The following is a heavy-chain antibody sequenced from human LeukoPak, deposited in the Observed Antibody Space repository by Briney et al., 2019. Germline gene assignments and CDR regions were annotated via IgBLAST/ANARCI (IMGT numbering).Heavy chain of an antibody. CDR3: ARAPTGYPTTRYNWFDP. V-gene: IGHV4-34*01. Sequence: PSETLSLTCAVYGGSFSGYYWSWIRQPPGKGLEWIGEINHSGSTNYNPSLKSRVTISVDTSKNQFSLKLSSVTAADAAVYYCARAPTGYPTTRYNWFDPWGQGTLVTVSS. J-gene: IGHJ5*02. CDR2: INHSGST. D-gene: IGHD3-9*01. CDR1: GGSFSGYY.